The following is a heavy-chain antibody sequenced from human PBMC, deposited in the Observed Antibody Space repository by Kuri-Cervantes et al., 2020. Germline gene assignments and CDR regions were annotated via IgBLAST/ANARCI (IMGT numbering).Heavy chain of an antibody. J-gene: IGHJ4*02. CDR1: GFIFSSYA. CDR2: LSYDGSNK. CDR3: TKDLTYRSSSGFDN. V-gene: IGHV3-30-3*01. Sequence: GESLKISCVASGFIFSSYAIHWVRQAPGKGLEWVAVLSYDGSNKYYADSVKGRFTISRDNSKNTLYLQLSSLRAEDTALYYCTKDLTYRSSSGFDNWGQGTLVTVSS. D-gene: IGHD6-6*01.